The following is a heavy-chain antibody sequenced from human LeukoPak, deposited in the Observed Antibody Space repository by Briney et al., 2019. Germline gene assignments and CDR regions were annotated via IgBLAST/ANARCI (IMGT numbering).Heavy chain of an antibody. CDR2: INPSGGST. V-gene: IGHV1-46*01. CDR1: GYTFTSYY. CDR3: ARHGTASVYGDSIDC. D-gene: IGHD4-17*01. Sequence: ASVKVSCKASGYTFTSYYMHWVRQAPGQGLEWMGIINPSGGSTSYAQKFQGRVTMTRDTSTSTVYMELSSLRSEDTAVYYCARHGTASVYGDSIDCWGQGTLVTVSS. J-gene: IGHJ4*02.